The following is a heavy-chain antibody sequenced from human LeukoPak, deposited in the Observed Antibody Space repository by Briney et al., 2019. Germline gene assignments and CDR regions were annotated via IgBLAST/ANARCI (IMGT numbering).Heavy chain of an antibody. J-gene: IGHJ4*02. CDR3: ARDYTRSSPFDY. D-gene: IGHD2-2*02. CDR2: IYPGGSDA. Sequence: GESLKISCKGSGYSFTSYWIGWVRQMPGKGLEWMGTIYPGGSDARYSPSFQGQVTISADKSISTAYLQWSSLKASDTAIYYCARDYTRSSPFDYWGQGTLVTVSS. CDR1: GYSFTSYW. V-gene: IGHV5-51*01.